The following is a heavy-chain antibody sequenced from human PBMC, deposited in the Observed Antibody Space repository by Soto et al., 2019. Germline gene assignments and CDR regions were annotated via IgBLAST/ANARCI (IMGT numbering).Heavy chain of an antibody. CDR3: ARGIFGVARLPRYVY. CDR1: GYTFTSYD. CDR2: MNPNSGNT. D-gene: IGHD3-3*01. V-gene: IGHV1-8*01. Sequence: ASVKVSWKASGYTFTSYDINWVRQATGQGLEWMGWMNPNSGNTGYAQKFQGRVTMTRNTSISTAYMELSSLRSEDTAVYYCARGIFGVARLPRYVYWGQGTLVTVSS. J-gene: IGHJ4*02.